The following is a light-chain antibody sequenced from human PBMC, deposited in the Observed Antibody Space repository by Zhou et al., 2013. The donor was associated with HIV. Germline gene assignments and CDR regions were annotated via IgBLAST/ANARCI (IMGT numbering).Light chain of an antibody. J-gene: IGLJ2*01. CDR1: NSNVGRHF. CDR2: EDF. V-gene: IGLV1-51*01. CDR3: GTWDNNLNVGL. Sequence: QSVLTQSPSLSAAPGQRVAISCSGNNSNVGRHFVSWYRQFPGTAPKLLIFEDFRRPSEISGRFSASKSGTSATLGITGLQPGDEADYYCGTWDNNLNVGLFGGGTKLIVL.